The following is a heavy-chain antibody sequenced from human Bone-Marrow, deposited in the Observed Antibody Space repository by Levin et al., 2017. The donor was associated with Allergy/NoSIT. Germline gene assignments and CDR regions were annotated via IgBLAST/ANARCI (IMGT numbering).Heavy chain of an antibody. Sequence: GGSLRLSCAVSGFTASTEYMNWVRQAPGKGLEWVAIIYRAGTTYYADSVKGRFTISRDTSNNSVFLQMNSVAADDTAVYFCARGYTYGYREGFDIWGQGTKVTVSS. CDR1: GFTASTEY. V-gene: IGHV3-66*01. J-gene: IGHJ3*02. D-gene: IGHD5-18*01. CDR3: ARGYTYGYREGFDI. CDR2: IYRAGTT.